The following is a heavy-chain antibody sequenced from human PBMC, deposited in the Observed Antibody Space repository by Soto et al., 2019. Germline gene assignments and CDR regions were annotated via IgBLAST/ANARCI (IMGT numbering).Heavy chain of an antibody. CDR1: GVTFSSYA. CDR3: ARGPPRTVAAGAHFDY. CDR2: IIPIFGTA. V-gene: IGHV1-69*01. J-gene: IGHJ4*02. Sequence: QVQLVKSGAEVKKPGSSVKVSCKASGVTFSSYAISWVRQAPGQGLEWMGGIIPIFGTANYAQKFQGRVTITADESTSTAYIKLSSLRAEDTAVYYCARGPPRTVAAGAHFDYWGQGTLVTVSS. D-gene: IGHD6-13*01.